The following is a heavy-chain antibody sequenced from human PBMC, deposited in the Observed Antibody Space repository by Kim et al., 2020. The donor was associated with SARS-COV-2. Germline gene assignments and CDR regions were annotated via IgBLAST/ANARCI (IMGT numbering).Heavy chain of an antibody. CDR2: ISGSGGST. Sequence: GGSLRLSCAASGFTFSSYAMSWVRQAPGKGLEWVSAISGSGGSTYYADSVKGRFTISRDNSKNTLYLQMNSLRAEDTAVYYCAKGRGVRGVIMGDPFDYWGQGTLVTVSS. J-gene: IGHJ4*02. D-gene: IGHD3-10*01. V-gene: IGHV3-23*01. CDR3: AKGRGVRGVIMGDPFDY. CDR1: GFTFSSYA.